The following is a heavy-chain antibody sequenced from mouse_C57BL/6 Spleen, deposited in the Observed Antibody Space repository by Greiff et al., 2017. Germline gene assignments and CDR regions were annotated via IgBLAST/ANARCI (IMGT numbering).Heavy chain of an antibody. CDR3: AREGTTGGDY. J-gene: IGHJ4*01. V-gene: IGHV1-50*01. CDR2: IDPSDSYT. CDR1: GYTFTSYW. D-gene: IGHD2-13*01. Sequence: QVQLQQPGAELVKPGASVKLSCKASGYTFTSYWMQWVKQRPGQGLEWIGEIDPSDSYTNYNQKFKGKATLTVDTSSSTAYMQLSSLTSEDSAVYYCAREGTTGGDYWGQGTSVTVSS.